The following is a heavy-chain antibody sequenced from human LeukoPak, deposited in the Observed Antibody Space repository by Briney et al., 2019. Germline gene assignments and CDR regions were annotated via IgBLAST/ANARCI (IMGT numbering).Heavy chain of an antibody. CDR1: DGSISSTDDY. V-gene: IGHV4-39*07. J-gene: IGHJ3*02. CDR2: IYYSGST. D-gene: IGHD5-18*01. Sequence: SETLSLTCTVSDGSISSTDDYWGWIRQPPGKGPEWIGSIYYSGSTYYNPSLKSRVTISEDPSKNQLSLKLSSVTAADTAVYYCAREDGTSMDNAFDIWGQGTMVTVSS. CDR3: AREDGTSMDNAFDI.